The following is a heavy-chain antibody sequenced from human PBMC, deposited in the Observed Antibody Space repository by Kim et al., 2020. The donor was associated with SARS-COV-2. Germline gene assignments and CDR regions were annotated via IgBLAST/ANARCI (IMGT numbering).Heavy chain of an antibody. Sequence: ASVKVSCKASGYTFTSYYMHWVRQAPGQGLEWMGIINPSGGSTSYAQKFQGRVTMTRDTSTSTVYMELSSLRSEDTAVYYCAGDFTGYSFWYGMDVWGQGTTVTVSS. V-gene: IGHV1-46*01. CDR2: INPSGGST. D-gene: IGHD5-18*01. CDR3: AGDFTGYSFWYGMDV. J-gene: IGHJ6*02. CDR1: GYTFTSYY.